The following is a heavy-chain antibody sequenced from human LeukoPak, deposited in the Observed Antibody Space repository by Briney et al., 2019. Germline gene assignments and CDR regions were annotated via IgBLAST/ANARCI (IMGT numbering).Heavy chain of an antibody. CDR3: ARSRVGFVVVTGWDS. D-gene: IGHD2-2*01. J-gene: IGHJ4*02. Sequence: GSLRLSFAASGFNFRWFSMNWVRQAPGEGVEWGSYISSSGGPIDYADSVRGRFTISRDNAKNSLYLQMNSLRAEDTAVYYCARSRVGFVVVTGWDSWGQGTLVTVSS. V-gene: IGHV3-48*04. CDR1: GFNFRWFS. CDR2: ISSSGGPI.